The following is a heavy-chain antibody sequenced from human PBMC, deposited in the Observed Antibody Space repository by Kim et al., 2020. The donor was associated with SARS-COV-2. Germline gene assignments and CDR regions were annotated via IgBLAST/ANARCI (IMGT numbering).Heavy chain of an antibody. CDR1: GFTFSRYE. CDR3: ARVPEMIMTDDV. CDR2: ISTRGSVI. J-gene: IGHJ6*02. D-gene: IGHD3-16*01. Sequence: GGSLRLSCVDSGFTFSRYEMNWVRQAPGKGLEWVSYISTRGSVIHYADSVKGRFTISRDNAKKSLYLQMNSLRAEDTAVYYCARVPEMIMTDDVWGQGTTVTVSS. V-gene: IGHV3-48*03.